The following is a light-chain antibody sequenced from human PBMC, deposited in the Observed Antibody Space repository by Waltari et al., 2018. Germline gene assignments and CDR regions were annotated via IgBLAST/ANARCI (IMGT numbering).Light chain of an antibody. V-gene: IGKV3-11*01. CDR3: QQRSNWRIT. Sequence: EIVLTQSPATLSLSPGERATLSCRASQSVSSYLAWYQQKPGQAPRLLIYDASNRATGIAARFSVSGSVTDVTLTISSLEPEDFAVYYCQQRSNWRITVGQGTRLEIK. J-gene: IGKJ5*01. CDR2: DAS. CDR1: QSVSSY.